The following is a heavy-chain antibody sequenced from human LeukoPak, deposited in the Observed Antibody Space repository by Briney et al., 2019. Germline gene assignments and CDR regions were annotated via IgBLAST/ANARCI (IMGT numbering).Heavy chain of an antibody. CDR1: EFIFSGYW. CDR3: ARDGFVGAADY. V-gene: IGHV3-7*01. CDR2: IKQDGSAK. J-gene: IGHJ4*02. Sequence: GGSLRLSCAAPEFIFSGYWMNWVRQAPGKGLGWVANIKQDGSAKQYVDSVRGRFTISRDNAKNSLYLKMNSLRVEDTAVYYCARDGFVGAADYWGQGTLVTVSA. D-gene: IGHD6-13*01.